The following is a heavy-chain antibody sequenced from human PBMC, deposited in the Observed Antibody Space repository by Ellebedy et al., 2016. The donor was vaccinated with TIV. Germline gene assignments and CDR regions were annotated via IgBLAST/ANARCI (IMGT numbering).Heavy chain of an antibody. CDR1: GFIFSDYW. CDR2: IKEDGGEK. J-gene: IGHJ2*01. Sequence: GESPKISXAASGFIFSDYWMHWVRQAPGKGLEWVANIKEDGGEKYYVDSVKGRFTISRDNTKNSLYLQMNSLRAEDTAVYFCAGRHFDLWGRGTLVTVSS. CDR3: AGRHFDL. V-gene: IGHV3-7*01.